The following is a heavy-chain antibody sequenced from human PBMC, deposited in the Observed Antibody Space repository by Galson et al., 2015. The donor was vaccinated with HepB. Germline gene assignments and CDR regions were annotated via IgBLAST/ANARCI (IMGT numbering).Heavy chain of an antibody. D-gene: IGHD3-10*01. J-gene: IGHJ6*03. Sequence: SVKVSCKASGYTFTSYGISWVRQAPGQGLEWMGWISAYNGNTNYAQKLQGRVTMTTDTSTSTAYMELRSLRSDDTAVYYCARYYYGSGSYSYYYYYYYMDVWGKGTTVTVSS. CDR2: ISAYNGNT. V-gene: IGHV1-18*01. CDR3: ARYYYGSGSYSYYYYYYYMDV. CDR1: GYTFTSYG.